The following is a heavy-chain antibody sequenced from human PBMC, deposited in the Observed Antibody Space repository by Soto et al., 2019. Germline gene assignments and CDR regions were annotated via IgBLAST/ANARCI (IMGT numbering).Heavy chain of an antibody. V-gene: IGHV4-39*01. Sequence: SETLSLTCTVSGVSISSSIYYWGWFRQRPGKGLEWIGTIYYGGSSYSNPSLKSRVTISLDTSKNQFSLTLTSVTAADTAVYYCGSHGSYCGQGTRVTVSS. J-gene: IGHJ4*02. CDR2: IYYGGSS. CDR1: GVSISSSIYY. CDR3: GSHGSY.